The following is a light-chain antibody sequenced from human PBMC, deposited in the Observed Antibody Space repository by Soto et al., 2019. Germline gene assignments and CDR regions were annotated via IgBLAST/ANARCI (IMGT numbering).Light chain of an antibody. J-gene: IGKJ4*01. CDR1: QSVSSN. Sequence: EIVMTQSPATPSVSPGERATLACRASQSVSSNLAWYQQKPGQPPRLLIYGASTRATGIPARFSGSGSGTEFTLSISSLQSEDFAVYYCQQYNNWPPLTFGGGKKVEIK. V-gene: IGKV3-15*01. CDR3: QQYNNWPPLT. CDR2: GAS.